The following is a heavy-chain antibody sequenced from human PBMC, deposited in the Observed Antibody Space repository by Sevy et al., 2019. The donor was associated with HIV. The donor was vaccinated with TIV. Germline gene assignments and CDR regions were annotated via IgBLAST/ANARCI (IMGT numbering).Heavy chain of an antibody. CDR1: EFTLSSYE. J-gene: IGHJ4*02. D-gene: IGHD1-26*01. CDR3: AKEHGVWESTLRLANDY. CDR2: VRIDGSFR. V-gene: IGHV3-30*02. Sequence: GGSLRLSCEASEFTLSSYEMHWVRQAPGKGLEWVAFVRIDGSFRTYARSVKGRFSISRDNSRTVLYLQMNSLTTEDTALYYCAKEHGVWESTLRLANDYWGQGPLVTVSS.